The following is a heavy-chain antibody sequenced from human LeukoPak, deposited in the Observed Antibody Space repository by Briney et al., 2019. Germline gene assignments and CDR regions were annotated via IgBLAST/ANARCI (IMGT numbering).Heavy chain of an antibody. Sequence: GGSLRLSCAASGFTFSTYAMTWVRQAPGKGPEWVSAISGSGGSTYYAASVKGRFTISRDNSKNTLYLQMNSLRAEDTAVYYCAKLAREYCSSTSCPNWFDPWGQGTLVTVSS. CDR3: AKLAREYCSSTSCPNWFDP. D-gene: IGHD2-2*01. J-gene: IGHJ5*02. CDR2: ISGSGGST. V-gene: IGHV3-23*01. CDR1: GFTFSTYA.